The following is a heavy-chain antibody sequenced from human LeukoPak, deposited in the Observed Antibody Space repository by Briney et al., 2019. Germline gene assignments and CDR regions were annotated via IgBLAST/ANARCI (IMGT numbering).Heavy chain of an antibody. D-gene: IGHD6-13*01. Sequence: GESLKISFAAFGFTFSSYAMSWVRQAPGKGLEWVSAISGSGGSTYYADSVKGRFTISRDNSKNTLYLQMNSLRAEDTAVYYCAKDLFDSSSWYTSPPDYWGQGTLVTVSS. CDR3: AKDLFDSSSWYTSPPDY. CDR2: ISGSGGST. J-gene: IGHJ4*02. CDR1: GFTFSSYA. V-gene: IGHV3-23*01.